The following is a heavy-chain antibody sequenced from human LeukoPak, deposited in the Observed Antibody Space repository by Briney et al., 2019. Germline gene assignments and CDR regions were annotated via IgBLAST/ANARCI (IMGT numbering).Heavy chain of an antibody. V-gene: IGHV3-30*03. J-gene: IGHJ5*02. CDR1: GFTFSSYG. D-gene: IGHD2-15*01. Sequence: PGGSLRLSCAASGFTFSSYGMHWVRQAPGKGLEWVAVISYDGSNKYYADSVKGRFTISRDNAKNSLYLQMNSLRAEDTAVYYCARAWVAAANWFDPWGKGTLVTVSS. CDR3: ARAWVAAANWFDP. CDR2: ISYDGSNK.